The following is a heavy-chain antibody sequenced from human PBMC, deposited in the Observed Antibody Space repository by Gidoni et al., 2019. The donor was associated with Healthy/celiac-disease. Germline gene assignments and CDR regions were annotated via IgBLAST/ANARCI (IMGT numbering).Heavy chain of an antibody. CDR2: INPNSGGT. Sequence: QVQLVQSGAEVKKHRASVKVSCKASAYTFTGYYLHWVLQAPGQGLEWMGWINPNSGGTNYAQKFQGRVTMTRDTSISTAYMELSRLRSDDTAVYYCARDSSYYDSSGADYWGQGTLVTVSS. CDR1: AYTFTGYY. D-gene: IGHD3-22*01. J-gene: IGHJ4*02. CDR3: ARDSSYYDSSGADY. V-gene: IGHV1-2*02.